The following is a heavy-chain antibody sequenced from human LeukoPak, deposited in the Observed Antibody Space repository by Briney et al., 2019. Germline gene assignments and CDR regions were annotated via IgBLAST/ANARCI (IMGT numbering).Heavy chain of an antibody. Sequence: PGGSLRLSCAASGFTFSDYILDWVRQAPGKGLEWVGLIRRGANSYTTEYAASVKGRFTISRDDSKNSLYLHMNSLKTEDTAVYHCSRDGGEGGNSAFDIWGQGTMVTVSS. CDR2: IRRGANSYTT. V-gene: IGHV3-72*01. J-gene: IGHJ3*02. CDR1: GFTFSDYI. D-gene: IGHD3-16*01. CDR3: SRDGGEGGNSAFDI.